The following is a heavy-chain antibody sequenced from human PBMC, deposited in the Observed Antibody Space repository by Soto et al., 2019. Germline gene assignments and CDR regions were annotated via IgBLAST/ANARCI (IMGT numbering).Heavy chain of an antibody. CDR2: IKQDGSEK. V-gene: IGHV3-7*01. D-gene: IGHD2-21*02. CDR3: ARDASTSIVVVTLAWGMDV. J-gene: IGHJ6*02. Sequence: SKRVSNASSGLNNSDDGSSCISKAQGKGREWVANIKQDGSEKYYVDSVKGRFTISRDNAKNSLYLQMNSLRAEDTAVYYCARDASTSIVVVTLAWGMDVWGQGTTVTVS. CDR1: GLNNSDDG.